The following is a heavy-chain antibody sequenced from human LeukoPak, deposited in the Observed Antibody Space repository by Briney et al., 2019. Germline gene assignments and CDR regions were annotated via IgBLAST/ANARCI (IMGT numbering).Heavy chain of an antibody. J-gene: IGHJ4*02. V-gene: IGHV3-30-3*01. CDR1: GFTFSSYA. CDR3: ARLQYSGYDYYPYGSSPFDY. D-gene: IGHD5-12*01. CDR2: ISYDGSNK. Sequence: GGSLRLSCAASGFTFSSYAMHWVRQAPGKGLEWVAVISYDGSNKYYADSVKGRFTISRDNSKNTLYLQMNSLRAEDTAVYYCARLQYSGYDYYPYGSSPFDYWGQGTLVTVSS.